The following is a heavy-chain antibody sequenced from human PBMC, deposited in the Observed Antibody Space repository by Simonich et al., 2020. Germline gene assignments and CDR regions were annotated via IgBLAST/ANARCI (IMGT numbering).Heavy chain of an antibody. J-gene: IGHJ6*02. V-gene: IGHV1-2*02. CDR3: ATGIAARYYYYGMDV. CDR2: INNNRGGT. Sequence: QVQLVQSGAEVNKPGASVKVSCKASGYTFTGYYMHWVRQAPGPGIERLKMINNNRGGTKEAQKFQGRVTMTRDPSISPAYMKLSRLRSDDTAVYYGATGIAARYYYYGMDVWGQGTTVTVSS. D-gene: IGHD6-6*01. CDR1: GYTFTGYY.